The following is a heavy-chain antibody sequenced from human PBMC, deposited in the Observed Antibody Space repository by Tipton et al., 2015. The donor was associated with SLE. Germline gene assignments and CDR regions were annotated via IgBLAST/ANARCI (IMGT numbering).Heavy chain of an antibody. D-gene: IGHD5-24*01. Sequence: TLSLTCTVSGGSISSPYWSWIRQPPGKGLEWIGDIIYSGSTNFNTSLTRRSTISADTSKNEFSLKLSSVTAADTAVYYCARRDVEMAPLGFDYWGQGTLVTVSS. J-gene: IGHJ4*02. CDR1: GGSISSPY. CDR2: IIYSGST. V-gene: IGHV4-59*11. CDR3: ARRDVEMAPLGFDY.